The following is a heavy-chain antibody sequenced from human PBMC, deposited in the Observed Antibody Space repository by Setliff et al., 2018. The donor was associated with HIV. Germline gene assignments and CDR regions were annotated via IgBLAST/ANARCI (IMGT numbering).Heavy chain of an antibody. Sequence: SETLSLTCTVSGGSISSGNYYWNWIRQHPGKDLEWIGYIYHSGSRYYNPSLRSRVTISVDTSKNQFSLKLTSVTVAGTAVYYCARGDIVVVGLDYWGQGTLVTVSS. CDR1: GGSISSGNYY. V-gene: IGHV4-31*03. D-gene: IGHD2-21*01. CDR2: IYHSGSR. J-gene: IGHJ4*02. CDR3: ARGDIVVVGLDY.